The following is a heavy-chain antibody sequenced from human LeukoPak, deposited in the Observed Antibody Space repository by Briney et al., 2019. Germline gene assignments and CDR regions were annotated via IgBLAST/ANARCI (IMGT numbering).Heavy chain of an antibody. V-gene: IGHV4-59*01. J-gene: IGHJ4*02. Sequence: SETLSLTCTVSGGSISSYYWSWIRQPPGKGLEWIGYIYYSGSTNYNPSLKSRVTISVDTSKNQFSLKLSSVTAADTAVYYCARGNRIRYYGSGRQAEIFDYWGQGTLVTVSS. CDR1: GGSISSYY. CDR3: ARGNRIRYYGSGRQAEIFDY. D-gene: IGHD3-10*01. CDR2: IYYSGST.